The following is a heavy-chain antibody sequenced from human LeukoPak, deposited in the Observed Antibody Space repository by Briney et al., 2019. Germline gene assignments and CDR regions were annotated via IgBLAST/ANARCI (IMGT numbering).Heavy chain of an antibody. J-gene: IGHJ5*02. D-gene: IGHD6-19*01. CDR1: GGSIGGYS. Sequence: SETLSLTCSVSGGSIGGYSWTWVRQPPGQRLEYIGYISYTGITYYNPSLMSRVTISVATSKNQFSLKLASVTAADTAVYYCARRLYSSGWSYWFDPWGHGTLVTVAS. V-gene: IGHV4-59*01. CDR3: ARRLYSSGWSYWFDP. CDR2: ISYTGIT.